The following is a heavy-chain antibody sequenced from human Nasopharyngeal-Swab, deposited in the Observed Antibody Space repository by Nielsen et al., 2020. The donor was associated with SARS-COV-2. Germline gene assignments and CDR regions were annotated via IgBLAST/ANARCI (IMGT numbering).Heavy chain of an antibody. CDR2: IYPGDSDT. CDR1: GYSFTSYW. D-gene: IGHD6-13*01. J-gene: IGHJ1*01. V-gene: IGHV5-51*01. Sequence: GESLKISCKGSGYSFTSYWIGWVRQMPGKGLEWMGIIYPGDSDTRYSPSLQGQVTISADKSISTAYLQWSSLKASDTAMYYCARLRSSSWYDPGDFQHWGQGTLVTVSS. CDR3: ARLRSSSWYDPGDFQH.